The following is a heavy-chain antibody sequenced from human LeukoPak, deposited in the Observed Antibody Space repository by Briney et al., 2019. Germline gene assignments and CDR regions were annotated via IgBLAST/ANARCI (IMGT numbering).Heavy chain of an antibody. J-gene: IGHJ3*02. Sequence: GGSLRLSCAASGFTITKYWMTWVRQAPGKGLEWVANIKYDGSKTYYMDSVKGRFTISRDTAKNSLYLQMNSLRAEDTAVYYCATTPTIFGVNHDAFDIWGQGTMVTVSS. CDR2: IKYDGSKT. D-gene: IGHD3-3*01. CDR3: ATTPTIFGVNHDAFDI. CDR1: GFTITKYW. V-gene: IGHV3-7*03.